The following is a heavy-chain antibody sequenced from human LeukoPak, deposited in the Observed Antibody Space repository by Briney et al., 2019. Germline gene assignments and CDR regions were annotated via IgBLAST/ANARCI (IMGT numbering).Heavy chain of an antibody. Sequence: ASVKVSCKASGGTFSSYAISWVRQAPGQGLEWMGGIIPIFGTANYAQKFQGRVTITTDESTSTAYMELSSLRSEDTAVYYCARDTCSSTSCYDYWGQGTLVTVSS. V-gene: IGHV1-69*05. CDR2: IIPIFGTA. CDR1: GGTFSSYA. J-gene: IGHJ4*02. CDR3: ARDTCSSTSCYDY. D-gene: IGHD2-2*01.